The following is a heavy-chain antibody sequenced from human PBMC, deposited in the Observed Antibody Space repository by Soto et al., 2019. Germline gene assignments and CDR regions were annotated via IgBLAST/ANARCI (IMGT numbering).Heavy chain of an antibody. V-gene: IGHV3-23*01. Sequence: EVQLLESGGGLVQPGGSLRLSCAASGFAFSSYAMAWVRQAPGKGLEWASGVSGSGGNTYYADSVKGRFSMSRDNSKNTLYLQMNSLKAEDTAVNYCAKAYSGTYYGFDYWGQGVLVTVSS. D-gene: IGHD1-26*01. CDR2: VSGSGGNT. CDR1: GFAFSSYA. J-gene: IGHJ4*02. CDR3: AKAYSGTYYGFDY.